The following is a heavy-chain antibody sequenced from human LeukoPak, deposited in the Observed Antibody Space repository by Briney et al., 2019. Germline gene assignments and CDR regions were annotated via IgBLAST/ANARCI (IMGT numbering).Heavy chain of an antibody. CDR1: GGSISSYY. CDR2: IYTSGST. D-gene: IGHD3-9*01. V-gene: IGHV4-4*07. J-gene: IGHJ4*02. CDR3: AREGNYDILTGVTRD. Sequence: SETLSLTCTVSGGSISSYYWSWIRQPAGKGLEWIGRIYTSGSTNYNPSLKSRVAISVDTSKNQFSLKLSSVTAADTAVYYCAREGNYDILTGVTRDWGQGTLVTVSS.